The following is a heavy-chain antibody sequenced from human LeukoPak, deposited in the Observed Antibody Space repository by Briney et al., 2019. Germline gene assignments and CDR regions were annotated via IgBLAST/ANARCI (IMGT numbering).Heavy chain of an antibody. CDR3: ATDTSYSWYDTFGEY. V-gene: IGHV1-18*01. D-gene: IGHD6-13*01. J-gene: IGHJ4*02. Sequence: ASVRVSCKASGYTFTSYGISWVRQAPGQGLEWMGWISASNGNTDYAQKFQGRVTMTTDTSTTTAYMELRSLSSDDTAVYYCATDTSYSWYDTFGEYWGQGTLVTVSS. CDR2: ISASNGNT. CDR1: GYTFTSYG.